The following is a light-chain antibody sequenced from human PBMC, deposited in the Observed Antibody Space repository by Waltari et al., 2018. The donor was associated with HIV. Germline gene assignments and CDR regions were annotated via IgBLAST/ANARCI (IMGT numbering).Light chain of an antibody. J-gene: IGLJ2*01. CDR3: QAWDSSTVI. CDR1: KLGEKY. Sequence: SYELTQPPSVSVSPGQTASITCSGEKLGEKYACWYQQKPGQSPVVVIYQDRKLPSGIPERISGSNSGNTATLTINGTQAMDEADYYCQAWDSSTVIFGGGTRLTVL. CDR2: QDR. V-gene: IGLV3-1*01.